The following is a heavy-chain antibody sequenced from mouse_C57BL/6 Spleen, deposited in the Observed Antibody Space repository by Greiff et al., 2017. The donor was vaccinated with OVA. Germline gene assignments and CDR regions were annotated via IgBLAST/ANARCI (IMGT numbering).Heavy chain of an antibody. CDR1: GFNIKDDY. D-gene: IGHD1-1*01. Sequence: LVESGAELVRPGASVKLSCTASGFNIKDDYMHWVKQRPEQGLEWIGWIDPENGDTEYASKFQGKATITADTSSNTAYLQLSSLTSEDTAVYYCTTVYYYDSSYRFAYWGQGALVTVSA. CDR3: TTVYYYDSSYRFAY. J-gene: IGHJ3*01. V-gene: IGHV14-4*01. CDR2: IDPENGDT.